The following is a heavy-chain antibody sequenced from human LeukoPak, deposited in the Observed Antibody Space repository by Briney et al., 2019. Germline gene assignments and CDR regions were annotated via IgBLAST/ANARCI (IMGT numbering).Heavy chain of an antibody. Sequence: GGSLRLSCVASGFTFTNYGVHWVRQAPGKGLEWVAVIWYDGSYEYYGDSVKGRFAISRDNSKNTVYLQMNSLRAGDTAVYLCARDGSGLAVRGWFDTWGQGTVVTVSS. CDR1: GFTFTNYG. V-gene: IGHV3-33*01. J-gene: IGHJ5*02. D-gene: IGHD3-10*01. CDR3: ARDGSGLAVRGWFDT. CDR2: IWYDGSYE.